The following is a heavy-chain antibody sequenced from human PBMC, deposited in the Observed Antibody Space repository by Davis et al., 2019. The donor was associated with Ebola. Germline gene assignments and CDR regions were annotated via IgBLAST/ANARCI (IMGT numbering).Heavy chain of an antibody. CDR3: AKAVGDTTLDY. Sequence: GGSLRLSCTASGFNVSGNYMSWVRQAPGKGLEWVAVIYRGGSTYYADSVKGRFTISRDNSKNTLYLQMNSLRAEDTAVYYCAKAVGDTTLDYWGQGTLVTVSS. CDR2: IYRGGST. J-gene: IGHJ4*02. V-gene: IGHV3-53*01. CDR1: GFNVSGNY. D-gene: IGHD1-26*01.